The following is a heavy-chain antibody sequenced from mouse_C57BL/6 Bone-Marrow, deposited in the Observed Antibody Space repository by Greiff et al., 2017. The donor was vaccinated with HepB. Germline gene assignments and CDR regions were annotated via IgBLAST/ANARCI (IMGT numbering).Heavy chain of an antibody. CDR3: ARDSSGLYAMDY. J-gene: IGHJ4*01. D-gene: IGHD3-2*02. Sequence: QVQLQQPGAELVKPGASVKLSCKASGYTFTSYWMQWVKQSPGQGLEWIGEIDTSDSSTNYNQQFKVKATLTVDTSSSTSDMQLSSLTSEDFAVYYCARDSSGLYAMDYWGQGTSVTVSS. CDR2: IDTSDSST. V-gene: IGHV1-50*01. CDR1: GYTFTSYW.